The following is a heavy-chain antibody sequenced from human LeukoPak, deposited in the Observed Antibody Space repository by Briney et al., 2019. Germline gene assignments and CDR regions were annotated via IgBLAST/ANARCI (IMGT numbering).Heavy chain of an antibody. D-gene: IGHD6-19*01. CDR3: ARVIAVAAVDY. J-gene: IGHJ4*02. CDR2: ISSSSSYI. Sequence: GGSLRLSCAASGFTFSSYSMNWVRQAPGKGLEWVSSISSSSSYIYYADSVKGRFTISRDNAKNSLYLQMNSLRAEDTAVYCCARVIAVAAVDYWGQGTLVTVSS. V-gene: IGHV3-21*03. CDR1: GFTFSSYS.